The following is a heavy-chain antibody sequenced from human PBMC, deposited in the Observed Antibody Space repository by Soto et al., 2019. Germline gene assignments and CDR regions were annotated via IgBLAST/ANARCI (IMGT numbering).Heavy chain of an antibody. CDR1: GFSLSTSGMC. V-gene: IGHV2-70*01. CDR2: IDWDDDK. CDR3: ARTRRYCSSASCYEQGDFDY. D-gene: IGHD2-2*01. J-gene: IGHJ4*02. Sequence: SGPTLVNPTQTLTLTCTFSGFSLSTSGMCVSWIRQPPGKALEWLALIDWDDDKYYGTSLKTRLTISKDTSKNQVVLTMTNMDPVDTATYYCARTRRYCSSASCYEQGDFDYWGQGTLVTVSS.